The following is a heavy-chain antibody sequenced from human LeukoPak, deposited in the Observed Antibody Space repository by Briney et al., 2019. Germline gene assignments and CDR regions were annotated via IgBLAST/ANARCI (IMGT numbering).Heavy chain of an antibody. CDR1: GFTFSSYG. J-gene: IGHJ6*02. D-gene: IGHD3-10*01. V-gene: IGHV3-30*02. Sequence: PGGSLRLSCAASGFTFSSYGMHWVRQAAGKGLEWGAFIRYDGSNKYYADSVKGRFTISRDNSKNTLYPQMNSLRAEDTAVYYCAKFAGYGSGSYPSQDYYYYGMDVWGQGTTVTVSS. CDR2: IRYDGSNK. CDR3: AKFAGYGSGSYPSQDYYYYGMDV.